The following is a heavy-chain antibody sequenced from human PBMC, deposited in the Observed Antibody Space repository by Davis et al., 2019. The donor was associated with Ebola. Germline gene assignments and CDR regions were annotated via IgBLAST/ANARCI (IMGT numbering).Heavy chain of an antibody. CDR3: AREADSGGFRFDY. CDR2: ISDRGLTK. CDR1: GFTFSNFE. V-gene: IGHV3-48*03. D-gene: IGHD5-12*01. Sequence: GESLKISCGASGFTFSNFEFNWVRRTPGRGLEWVSYISDRGLTKYYSDSVKGRFTISRDNAENSLYLEMNSLRAEDTAVYYCAREADSGGFRFDYWGRGILVTVSS. J-gene: IGHJ4*02.